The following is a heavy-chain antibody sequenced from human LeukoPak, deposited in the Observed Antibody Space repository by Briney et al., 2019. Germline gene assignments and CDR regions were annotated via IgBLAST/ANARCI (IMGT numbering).Heavy chain of an antibody. CDR3: ARDHYDILTGYETPYDY. CDR2: IWYDGGNK. Sequence: GGSLRLSCAASGFTFSSYGMHSVPQAPGKGLEWGAVIWYDGGNKYSADSVKGRFTISRDSSKTTPSLHMSSLRAADTAVYYCARDHYDILTGYETPYDYWGQGPLVTVSP. J-gene: IGHJ4*02. D-gene: IGHD3-9*01. CDR1: GFTFSSYG. V-gene: IGHV3-33*01.